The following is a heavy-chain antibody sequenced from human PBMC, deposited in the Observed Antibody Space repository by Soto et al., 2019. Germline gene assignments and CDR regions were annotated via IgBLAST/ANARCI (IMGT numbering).Heavy chain of an antibody. J-gene: IGHJ4*02. V-gene: IGHV1-18*01. CDR2: ISAYNGNT. CDR3: ARDLGAQLVDY. CDR1: VYTFTSYG. D-gene: IGHD1-26*01. Sequence: QVQLVQSAAEVKKPGAPVVVSCKASVYTFTSYGISWVRQAPGQGLEWRGWISAYNGNTKYAQKLQGRVNMTTDTSTSTAYMERRSLRSAETAVYYCARDLGAQLVDYWGQGTLVSVSS.